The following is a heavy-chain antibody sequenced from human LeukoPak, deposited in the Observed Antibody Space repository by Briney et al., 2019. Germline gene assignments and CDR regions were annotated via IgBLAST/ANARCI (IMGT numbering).Heavy chain of an antibody. V-gene: IGHV4-61*01. Sequence: SETLSLTCTVSGGSVSSNIYYWNWIRQPPGKGLEWIGYIYYSGSTNYNPSLKSRVTISVDTSKNQFSLKLTSLTAADTAVYYCARGLWDSSDWYGGYWFDPWGQGTLVTVSS. CDR1: GGSVSSNIYY. J-gene: IGHJ5*02. CDR3: ARGLWDSSDWYGGYWFDP. D-gene: IGHD6-19*01. CDR2: IYYSGST.